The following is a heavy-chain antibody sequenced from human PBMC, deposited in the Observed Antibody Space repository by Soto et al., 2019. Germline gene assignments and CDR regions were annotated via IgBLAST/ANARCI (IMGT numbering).Heavy chain of an antibody. CDR1: GGTFSSYT. CDR3: ARGWLQPNYYYGMDV. CDR2: IIPILGIA. D-gene: IGHD5-18*01. J-gene: IGHJ6*02. Sequence: QVQLVQSGAEVKKPGSSVKVSCKASGGTFSSYTISWVRQAPGQGLEWMGRIIPILGIANYAQKFQGRVTITADKSTSTAYMELSSLRSEDTAVYYCARGWLQPNYYYGMDVWGQGTTVTVSS. V-gene: IGHV1-69*02.